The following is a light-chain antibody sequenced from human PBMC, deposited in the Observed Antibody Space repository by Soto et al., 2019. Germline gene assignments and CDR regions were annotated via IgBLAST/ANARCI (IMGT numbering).Light chain of an antibody. CDR3: QQRHMWPIT. CDR1: QSFRGL. J-gene: IGKJ5*01. V-gene: IGKV3-11*01. Sequence: VLTQSPVTLSLSPGERATLSCRATQSFRGLLAWYQQKPGQAPRLLIYDAYNRATGIPPRFSGSGSGTDFTLTISSLEPEDSAVYYCQQRHMWPITFGQGTRLEIK. CDR2: DAY.